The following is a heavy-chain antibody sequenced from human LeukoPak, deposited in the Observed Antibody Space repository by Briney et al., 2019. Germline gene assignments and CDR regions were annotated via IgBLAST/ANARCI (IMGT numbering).Heavy chain of an antibody. CDR2: IYYSGST. CDR1: GGSISSGGYY. J-gene: IGHJ5*02. D-gene: IGHD1-1*01. CDR3: AREYGTGVVWFDP. V-gene: IGHV4-31*03. Sequence: SETLSLTCTVSGGSISSGGYYWSWIRQHPGKGLEWIGYIYYSGSTYYNPSLKSRVTISVDTSKNQFSLKLSSVTAADTAVYYCAREYGTGVVWFDPWGQGTLVTVSS.